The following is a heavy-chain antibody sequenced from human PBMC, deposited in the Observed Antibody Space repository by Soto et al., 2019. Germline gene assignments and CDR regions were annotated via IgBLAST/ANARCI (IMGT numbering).Heavy chain of an antibody. CDR1: GFTVSSNY. D-gene: IGHD2-15*01. V-gene: IGHV3-66*01. CDR2: IYSGGST. Sequence: GGSLRLSCAASGFTVSSNYMSWVRQAPGKGLEWVSVIYSGGSTYYADSVKGRFTISRDNSKNTLYLQMNSLRAEDTAVYYCARDFTSGGMREYAFDIWGQGTMVTVSS. CDR3: ARDFTSGGMREYAFDI. J-gene: IGHJ3*02.